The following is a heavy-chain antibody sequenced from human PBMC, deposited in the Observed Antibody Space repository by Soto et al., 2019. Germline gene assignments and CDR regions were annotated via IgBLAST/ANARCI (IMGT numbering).Heavy chain of an antibody. CDR2: ISYDGGKK. V-gene: IGHV3-30*04. J-gene: IGHJ4*02. D-gene: IGHD6-13*01. CDR1: GFNFSSYA. Sequence: QEQLVESGGGVVQPGRSLRLSCAASGFNFSSYAMHWVRQVPGKGLEWVAVISYDGGKKYYADSVKGRFTISRDNSKNTLYVEMNSLSAEDTAVYYCAREGQPAAGTTPHNWGQGTLVTVSS. CDR3: AREGQPAAGTTPHN.